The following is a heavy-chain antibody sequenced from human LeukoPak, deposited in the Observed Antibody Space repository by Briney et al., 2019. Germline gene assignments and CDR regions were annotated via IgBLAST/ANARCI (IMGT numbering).Heavy chain of an antibody. CDR3: ARHQQWLVRREFDY. D-gene: IGHD6-19*01. V-gene: IGHV4-38-2*01. CDR2: IYHSGST. Sequence: SETLSLTCAASGYSISSGYYWGWIRQPPGKGLEWIGSIYHSGSTYYNPSLKSRVTISVDTSKNQFSLKLSSVTAADTAVYYCARHQQWLVRREFDYWGQGTLVTVSS. J-gene: IGHJ4*02. CDR1: GYSISSGYY.